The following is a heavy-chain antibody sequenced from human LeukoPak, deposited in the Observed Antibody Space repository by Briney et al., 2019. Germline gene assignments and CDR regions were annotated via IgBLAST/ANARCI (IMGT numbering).Heavy chain of an antibody. CDR1: GGSISSYY. D-gene: IGHD3-16*01. J-gene: IGHJ6*03. Sequence: SETLSLTCTVSGGSISSYYWGWIRQPPGKGLEWIGYIYYSGSTNYNPSLKSRVTISVDTSKNQFSLKLSSVTAADTAVYYCARAVMRYYYYMDVWGKGTTVTVSS. CDR2: IYYSGST. V-gene: IGHV4-59*01. CDR3: ARAVMRYYYYMDV.